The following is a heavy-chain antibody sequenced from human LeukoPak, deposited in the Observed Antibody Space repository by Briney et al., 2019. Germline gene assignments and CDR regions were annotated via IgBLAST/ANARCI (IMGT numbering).Heavy chain of an antibody. J-gene: IGHJ4*02. CDR2: LSSSGNTI. D-gene: IGHD5-24*01. V-gene: IGHV3-11*04. Sequence: PGGSLRLSCAASGFTFRDYYMTWIRQAPGKGLEWVSYLSSSGNTIYYADSVKGRFTFSRDNAKNSLYLQMNSLRADDTPVFYCARDFDESTGYNFDYWGQGTLVTLSS. CDR3: ARDFDESTGYNFDY. CDR1: GFTFRDYY.